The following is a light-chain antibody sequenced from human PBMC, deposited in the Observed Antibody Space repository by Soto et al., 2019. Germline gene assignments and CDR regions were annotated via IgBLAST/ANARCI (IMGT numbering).Light chain of an antibody. V-gene: IGLV2-14*01. Sequence: QSALTQDASVSGSPGQSVTISCTGTSSDVGDYNYVCWYQQHPGRAPKLLIFEVSNRPSGVSDRFSGSKSGNTASLIISGLQAEDEATYYCTSYTSKSSLYVFGTGTKVTVL. CDR3: TSYTSKSSLYV. J-gene: IGLJ1*01. CDR2: EVS. CDR1: SSDVGDYNY.